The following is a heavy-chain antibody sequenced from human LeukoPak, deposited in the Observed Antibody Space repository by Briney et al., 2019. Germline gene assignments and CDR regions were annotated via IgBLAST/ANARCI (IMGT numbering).Heavy chain of an antibody. Sequence: TSETXXLTCTXSGGSTSNYYWNWVRQPPGKGLEWIGYLYYSGSTSYNPSLKSGINISIDKYKKQITQNRKYIATEEKAVYYCARDGSRGFLSYYYYMDVWGKGTTVTVSS. J-gene: IGHJ6*03. D-gene: IGHD3-10*01. V-gene: IGHV4-59*01. CDR2: LYYSGST. CDR3: ARDGSRGFLSYYYYMDV. CDR1: GGSTSNYY.